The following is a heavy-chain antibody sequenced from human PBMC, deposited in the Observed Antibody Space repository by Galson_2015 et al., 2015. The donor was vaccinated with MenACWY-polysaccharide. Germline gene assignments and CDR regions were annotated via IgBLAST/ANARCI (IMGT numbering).Heavy chain of an antibody. D-gene: IGHD1/OR15-1a*01. CDR3: AKDRHWNSFDY. V-gene: IGHV3-7*04. CDR2: IKNDGTAK. J-gene: IGHJ4*02. CDR1: GFIFSNYW. Sequence: SLRLSCAGSGFIFSNYWMSWVRLTPGKGPEWLGNIKNDGTAKNYVDSVKGRFTFSRDNTKNSLYLQMSSLREEDTAVYYCAKDRHWNSFDYWGQGTLVSVSS.